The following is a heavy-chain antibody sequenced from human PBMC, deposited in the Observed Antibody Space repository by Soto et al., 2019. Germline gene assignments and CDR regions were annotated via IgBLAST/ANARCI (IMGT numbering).Heavy chain of an antibody. CDR3: ARRRDRSSSVVWGTNQAPSSYMDV. CDR2: IDHVGST. Sequence: QVHLQQLGAGLLKLSETLSLPCSFYGGSFSDYYFGWLRHPPGKGLDWIGEIDHVGSTMYNPSLTSRVNLSVDTPKIQFSLNLSGLTAADTALYYCARRRDRSSSVVWGTNQAPSSYMDVFGQGTTVTVSS. D-gene: IGHD6-6*01. J-gene: IGHJ6*02. CDR1: GGSFSDYY. V-gene: IGHV4-34*01.